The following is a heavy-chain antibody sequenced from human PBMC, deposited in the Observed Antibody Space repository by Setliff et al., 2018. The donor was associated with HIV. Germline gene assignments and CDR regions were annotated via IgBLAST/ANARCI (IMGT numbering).Heavy chain of an antibody. V-gene: IGHV4-34*01. CDR2: INHSGST. CDR1: SGPFSGYT. CDR3: ARSRLVSVTAKAFDM. J-gene: IGHJ3*02. Sequence: PSETLSLTCAVYSGPFSGYTWSWIRQPPGKGLEWIGEINHSGSTNYNPSLKSRVIISVDPSKNQFSLRQRSVTAADTAVYYCARSRLVSVTAKAFDMWGQGTMVTVSS. D-gene: IGHD2-21*02.